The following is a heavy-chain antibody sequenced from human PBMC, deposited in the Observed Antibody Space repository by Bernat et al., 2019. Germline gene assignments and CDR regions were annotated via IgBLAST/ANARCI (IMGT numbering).Heavy chain of an antibody. D-gene: IGHD6-19*01. CDR1: GFTFISYG. CDR3: AKAESDSSGVDY. J-gene: IGHJ4*02. Sequence: QVQLVESGGGVVQPGRSLRLSCAASGFTFISYGMHWVHQAPGKGLEWVAVISYDGSNKYYADSVKGRFTISRDNSKNTLYLQMNSLRAEDAAVYYCAKAESDSSGVDYWGQGPLVTVSS. CDR2: ISYDGSNK. V-gene: IGHV3-30*18.